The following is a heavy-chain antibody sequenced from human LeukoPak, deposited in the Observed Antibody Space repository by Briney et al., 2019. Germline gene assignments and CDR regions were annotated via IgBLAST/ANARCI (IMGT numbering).Heavy chain of an antibody. CDR3: ARGYCSTTSCYNDY. Sequence: SCKASGGTFSSYGMHWVRQAPGKGLEWVAVISYDGSNKFYADSVKGRFTISRDNSKNSLYLQMNSLRAEDTALYYCARGYCSTTSCYNDYWGQGTLVTVSS. J-gene: IGHJ4*02. CDR1: GGTFSSYG. CDR2: ISYDGSNK. V-gene: IGHV3-30*19. D-gene: IGHD2-2*02.